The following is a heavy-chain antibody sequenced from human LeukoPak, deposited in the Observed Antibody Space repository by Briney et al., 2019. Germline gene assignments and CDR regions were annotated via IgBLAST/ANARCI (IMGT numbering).Heavy chain of an antibody. Sequence: SETLSLTCTVSGGSISSSSYYWSWIRQPPGKGREWIGSIYYSGSTYYNPSLKSRVTISVDTSKNQFSLKLSSVTAADTAVYYCARPRIRDGYNWEYWGQGTLVTVSS. CDR1: GGSISSSSYY. V-gene: IGHV4-39*01. J-gene: IGHJ4*02. D-gene: IGHD5-24*01. CDR3: ARPRIRDGYNWEY. CDR2: IYYSGST.